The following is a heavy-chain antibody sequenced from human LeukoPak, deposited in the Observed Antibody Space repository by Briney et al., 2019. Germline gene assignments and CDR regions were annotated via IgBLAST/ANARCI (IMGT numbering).Heavy chain of an antibody. J-gene: IGHJ5*01. CDR1: GFAFSSYN. D-gene: IGHD5-18*01. V-gene: IGHV3-21*01. Sequence: KPGGSLRLSCAASGFAFSSYNMNWVRQAPGKGLEWVSSITTSGSYIYYADSVKGRLTISRDNAKNSLYLQMDSLGAEDTAVYYCARGDDTAVVSGGYNWFDSWGQGTLVTVSS. CDR3: ARGDDTAVVSGGYNWFDS. CDR2: ITTSGSYI.